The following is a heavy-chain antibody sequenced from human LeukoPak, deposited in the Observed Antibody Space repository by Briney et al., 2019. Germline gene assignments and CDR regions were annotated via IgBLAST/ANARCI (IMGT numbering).Heavy chain of an antibody. CDR3: ARGPVITFGY. V-gene: IGHV3-11*01. Sequence: GGSLRLSCTASGFTFSDYYMSWIRQAPGKGLEWVAYISSSGSTIHYADSVKARFTISRNNAKNSLYLQMNSLRAEDTAVYYCARGPVITFGYWGQGTLVTVSS. CDR1: GFTFSDYY. D-gene: IGHD3-16*01. J-gene: IGHJ4*02. CDR2: ISSSGSTI.